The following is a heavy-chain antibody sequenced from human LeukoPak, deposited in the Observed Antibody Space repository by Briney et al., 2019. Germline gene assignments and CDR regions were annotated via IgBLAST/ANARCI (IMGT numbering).Heavy chain of an antibody. CDR3: ARSTYCSGCSCTHNWFDP. CDR2: IYYSGST. J-gene: IGHJ5*02. V-gene: IGHV4-39*07. D-gene: IGHD2-15*01. CDR1: GGSISSSSYY. Sequence: ETLSLTCTVSGGSISSSSYYWGWIRQPPGKWLEWIGSIYYSGSTYYNPSLKSRVTISVDTSKNQFSLNLSSVTAADTAVYSCARSTYCSGCSCTHNWFDPSGEGTLVTVSS.